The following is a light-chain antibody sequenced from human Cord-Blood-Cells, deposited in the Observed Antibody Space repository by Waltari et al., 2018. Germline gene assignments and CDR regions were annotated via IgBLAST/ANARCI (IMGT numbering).Light chain of an antibody. V-gene: IGKV1-39*01. CDR2: AAS. CDR1: QSIISY. Sequence: DIQMTQSPSSLSASVGDRVTITCRSSQSIISYLNWYQQKPGKAPKLLIYAASILQSGVPSRFSGSGSGTDFTLTISSLQPEDFATYYCQQSYSTLLTFGGGTKVEIK. CDR3: QQSYSTLLT. J-gene: IGKJ4*01.